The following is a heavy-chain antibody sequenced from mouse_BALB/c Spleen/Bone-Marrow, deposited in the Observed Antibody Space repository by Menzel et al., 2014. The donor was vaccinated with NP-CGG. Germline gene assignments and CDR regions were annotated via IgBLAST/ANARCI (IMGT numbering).Heavy chain of an antibody. D-gene: IGHD2-4*01. CDR2: INSNGGST. Sequence: DVKLVESGGGLVQPGGSLKLSCAASGFTFSSYGMSWVRQTPDKRLELVATINSNGGSTYYPDSVKGRFTISRDNAKNTLYLQMSSLKSEDTAMYYCAGDYDYDYWGQGTTLTVSS. V-gene: IGHV5-6-3*01. CDR1: GFTFSSYG. J-gene: IGHJ2*01. CDR3: AGDYDYDY.